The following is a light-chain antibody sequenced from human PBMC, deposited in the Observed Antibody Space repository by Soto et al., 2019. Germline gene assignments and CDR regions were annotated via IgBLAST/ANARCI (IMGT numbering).Light chain of an antibody. CDR3: QQHSSTPPT. CDR1: QSILYSSNNKDY. Sequence: DIVMTQSPDSLAVSLGERATINCKSIQSILYSSNNKDYLAWYQQITGQPPKLLIYWESTRESGVPDRFSGSGSGTDLNLTISSLQAEDVAVYYCQQHSSTPPTCGQGTKVDIK. V-gene: IGKV4-1*01. CDR2: WES. J-gene: IGKJ1*01.